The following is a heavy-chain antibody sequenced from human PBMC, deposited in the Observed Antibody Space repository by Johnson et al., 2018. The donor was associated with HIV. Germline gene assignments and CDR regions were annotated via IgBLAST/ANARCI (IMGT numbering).Heavy chain of an antibody. CDR3: ARDGYSSGWYGNDAFDI. D-gene: IGHD6-19*01. CDR2: IKQDGSEK. Sequence: VQLVESGGGWVQPGGSLRLSCAASGFTFSSYWMSWVRQAPGKGLEWVANIKQDGSEKYYVDSVKGRFTISRDNAKNSLYLQMNSLRAEDTAVYYCARDGYSSGWYGNDAFDIWGQGTMVTVSS. CDR1: GFTFSSYW. V-gene: IGHV3-7*01. J-gene: IGHJ3*02.